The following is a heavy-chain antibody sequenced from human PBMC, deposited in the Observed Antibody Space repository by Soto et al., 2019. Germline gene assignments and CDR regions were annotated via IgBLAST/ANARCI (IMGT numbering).Heavy chain of an antibody. CDR2: IFSGGNT. D-gene: IGHD3-16*01. V-gene: IGHV3-53*01. CDR3: ARGPQSGVTAYVRSYFDW. Sequence: GGSLRLSCAASGFTVSSHYMSWVRQAPGQGLEWVSVIFSGGNTYYADSVKGRFTISRDNSGNTLYLQMKSLRAEDTAVYYCARGPQSGVTAYVRSYFDWWGQGTLVSVPS. J-gene: IGHJ4*02. CDR1: GFTVSSHY.